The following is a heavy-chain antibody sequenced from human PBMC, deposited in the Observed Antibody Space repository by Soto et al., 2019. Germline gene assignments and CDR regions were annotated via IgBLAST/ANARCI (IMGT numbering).Heavy chain of an antibody. D-gene: IGHD1-26*01. CDR2: SRNRVNSHTT. Sequence: EVQLVESGGGLVQPGGSLRLSCAASGFTFSDHYMDWVRQAPGQGLEWVARSRNRVNSHTTEYAASVKGRFTISRDESKSSLDRQMNSLKIEDTAVYYCTRGLLGGAPSYTFHGMDVWGQGTTVTVSS. CDR3: TRGLLGGAPSYTFHGMDV. CDR1: GFTFSDHY. V-gene: IGHV3-72*01. J-gene: IGHJ6*01.